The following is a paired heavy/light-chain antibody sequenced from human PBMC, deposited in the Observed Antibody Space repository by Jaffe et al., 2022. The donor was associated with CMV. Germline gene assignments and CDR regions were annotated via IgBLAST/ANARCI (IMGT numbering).Heavy chain of an antibody. J-gene: IGHJ4*02. CDR2: IRADGSGS. CDR3: TALVLGSMGADY. Sequence: EVQLVESGGGLVQPGGSLRLSCAASGFTFSNHWMHWVRQAPGKGLVWVSRIRADGSGSNYADFVEGRFSISRDNAENMLYLHMNSLRVEDTAMYFCTALVLGSMGADYWGRGTLVTVSS. CDR1: GFTFSNHW. D-gene: IGHD1-26*01. V-gene: IGHV3-74*01.
Light chain of an antibody. CDR2: DVN. Sequence: QSALTQPASVSGSPGQSITISCTGTSSDVGGYNFVAWYQQHPGKAPKLIIYDVNNRPSGVSYRFSGSKSGNTASLTISGLQAEDEADYYCSSYTNRYTWVFGGGTKLTVL. CDR3: SSYTNRYTWV. V-gene: IGLV2-14*03. CDR1: SSDVGGYNF. J-gene: IGLJ3*02.